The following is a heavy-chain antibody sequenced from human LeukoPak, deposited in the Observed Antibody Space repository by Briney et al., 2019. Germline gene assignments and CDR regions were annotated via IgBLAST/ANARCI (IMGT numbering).Heavy chain of an antibody. CDR1: GVSISSGGYS. CDR3: ASINSSSSFYFDY. V-gene: IGHV4-30-2*01. CDR2: IYHSGST. D-gene: IGHD6-13*01. J-gene: IGHJ4*02. Sequence: SETLSLTCAVSGVSISSGGYSWSWIRQPPGKGLEWIGYIYHSGSTYYNPSLKSRVTISVDRSKNQFSLKLSSVTAADTAVYYCASINSSSSFYFDYWGQGTLVTVSS.